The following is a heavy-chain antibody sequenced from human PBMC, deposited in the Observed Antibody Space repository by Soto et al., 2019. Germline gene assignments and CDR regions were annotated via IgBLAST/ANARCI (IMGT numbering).Heavy chain of an antibody. J-gene: IGHJ6*02. CDR2: IFDAGSA. V-gene: IGHV4-59*12. Sequence: SETLSLTCTVSGGTITYYYWSWIRQAPGKGLEWLGYIFDAGSANYNPSLKSRVSFSLDKSQNQLSLKLTSVTGADTAIYYCESVEGLLTVTGGYYYYAAAAWGQGTAVTVSS. CDR1: GGTITYYY. CDR3: ESVEGLLTVTGGYYYYAAAA. D-gene: IGHD4-17*01.